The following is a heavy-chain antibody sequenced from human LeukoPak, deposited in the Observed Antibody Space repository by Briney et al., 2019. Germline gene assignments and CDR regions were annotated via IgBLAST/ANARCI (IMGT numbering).Heavy chain of an antibody. V-gene: IGHV1-2*02. CDR3: ARARGPLYDILTGYYQDYYYYGMDV. CDR1: GYTFTGYY. Sequence: VASVKVSCKASGYTFTGYYMHWVRQAPGQGLEWMGWINPNSGGTNYAQKFQGRVTMTRDTSISTAYMELSRLRSDDTAVYYCARARGPLYDILTGYYQDYYYYGMDVWGQGTTVTVSS. J-gene: IGHJ6*02. D-gene: IGHD3-9*01. CDR2: INPNSGGT.